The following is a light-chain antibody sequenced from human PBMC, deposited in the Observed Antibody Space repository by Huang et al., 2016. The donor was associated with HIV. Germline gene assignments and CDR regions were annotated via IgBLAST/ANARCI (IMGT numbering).Light chain of an antibody. Sequence: DIQMTQSPSSLSASVGDRVTITCRATQGIGNSLAWYQQKPGKAPRLLLYATSRLESGVPSRCSGSGCGTHYTLTINTLQPEDIGSYYCQQYHTIPWTFGQGTKVEVK. CDR2: ATS. CDR1: QGIGNS. J-gene: IGKJ1*01. CDR3: QQYHTIPWT. V-gene: IGKV1-NL1*01.